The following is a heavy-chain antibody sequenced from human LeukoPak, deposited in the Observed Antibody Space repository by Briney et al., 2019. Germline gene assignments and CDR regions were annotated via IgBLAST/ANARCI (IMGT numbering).Heavy chain of an antibody. CDR3: AREYYYGSGSYYGSYYYYGMDV. Sequence: PGRSLRLSCAASGFTFSSYAMHWVRQAPGKGLEWVAVISYDGSNKYYADSVKGRFTTSRDNSKNTLYLQMNSLRAEDTAVYYCAREYYYGSGSYYGSYYYYGMDVWGKGTTVTVSS. CDR2: ISYDGSNK. CDR1: GFTFSSYA. J-gene: IGHJ6*04. V-gene: IGHV3-30-3*01. D-gene: IGHD3-10*01.